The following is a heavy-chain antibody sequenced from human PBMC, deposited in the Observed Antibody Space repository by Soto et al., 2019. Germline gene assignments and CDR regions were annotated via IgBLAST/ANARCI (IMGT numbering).Heavy chain of an antibody. CDR1: GFSFSTYG. J-gene: IGHJ6*03. V-gene: IGHV3-23*01. D-gene: IGHD3-16*01. Sequence: DVQLLESGGGLAQRGGSLRLSCAASGFSFSTYGMTWVRKAPGKGLEWVSYGGSGGSTYYADSVKGRFTISRDNSKNTLYLQMNSLRAEDTAVYYCVKFRGRAYHYYDMDVWGNGTTVTVSS. CDR3: VKFRGRAYHYYDMDV. CDR2: YGGSGGST.